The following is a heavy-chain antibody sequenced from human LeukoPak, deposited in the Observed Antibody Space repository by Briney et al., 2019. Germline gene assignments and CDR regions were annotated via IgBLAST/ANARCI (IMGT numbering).Heavy chain of an antibody. CDR3: ARVGYRYDFSLGY. D-gene: IGHD3-3*01. CDR2: INPNSGGT. Sequence: APVKVSCKASGYTFTGYYMHWVRQAPGQGLEWMGWINPNSGGTNYAQKFQGRVTMTRDTSISTAYMEPSRLRSDDTAVYYCARVGYRYDFSLGYWGQGTLVTVSS. CDR1: GYTFTGYY. J-gene: IGHJ4*02. V-gene: IGHV1-2*02.